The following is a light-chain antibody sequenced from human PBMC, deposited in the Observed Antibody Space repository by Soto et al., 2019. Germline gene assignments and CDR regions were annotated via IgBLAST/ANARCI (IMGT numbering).Light chain of an antibody. CDR3: LLTDPGVRV. CDR2: ATS. Sequence: QAVVTQEPSLTVSPGDTVTLTCGSSTGAVTSGNLPSWFQQKPGQAPMTLIYATSNTHSWTPARFSGSLLGGKAALTLSGAQPEDEADYYCLLTDPGVRVFGTGTKLTVL. V-gene: IGLV7-46*01. CDR1: TGAVTSGNL. J-gene: IGLJ1*01.